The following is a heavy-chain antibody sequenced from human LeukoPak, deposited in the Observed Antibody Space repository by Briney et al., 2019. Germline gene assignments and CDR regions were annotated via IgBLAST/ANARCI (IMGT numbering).Heavy chain of an antibody. Sequence: GGSLRLSCATSGFTFSSNWMSWVRHVPGRGLDWVANIKPDGSAEYYAASVKGRFTISRDNSKDMLYLQIDSLRAEDTAIYFCAKDGPWRPAAEWGQGVLLTVSS. CDR1: GFTFSSNW. J-gene: IGHJ4*02. V-gene: IGHV3-7*03. CDR2: IKPDGSAE. CDR3: AKDGPWRPAAE. D-gene: IGHD2-2*01.